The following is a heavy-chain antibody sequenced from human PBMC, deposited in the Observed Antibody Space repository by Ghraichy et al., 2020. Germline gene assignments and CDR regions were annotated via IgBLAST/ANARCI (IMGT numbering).Heavy chain of an antibody. V-gene: IGHV4-31*03. CDR1: GGSISSGGYY. Sequence: SQTLSLTCTVSGGSISSGGYYWSWIRQHPGKGLEWIGYIYYSGSTYYNPSLKSRVTISVDTSKNQFSLKLSSVTAADTAVYYCARAEGGYSGYEGSGDWFDPWGQGTLVTVSS. D-gene: IGHD5-12*01. CDR3: ARAEGGYSGYEGSGDWFDP. J-gene: IGHJ5*02. CDR2: IYYSGST.